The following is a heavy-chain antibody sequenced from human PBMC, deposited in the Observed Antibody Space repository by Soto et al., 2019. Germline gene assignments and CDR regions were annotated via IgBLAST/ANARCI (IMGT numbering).Heavy chain of an antibody. CDR2: IYYLGST. CDR3: ARDGYDGSGSPYPAF. Sequence: SETLSLTCTVSGASMSEYFWSWIRQSPGKGLEWIGYIYYLGSTDYNPSLKSRVTISVDTSKRQFSLRLTSVTAADTAVYYCARDGYDGSGSPYPAFWGPGTQVTVSS. J-gene: IGHJ4*02. D-gene: IGHD3-10*01. V-gene: IGHV4-59*01. CDR1: GASMSEYF.